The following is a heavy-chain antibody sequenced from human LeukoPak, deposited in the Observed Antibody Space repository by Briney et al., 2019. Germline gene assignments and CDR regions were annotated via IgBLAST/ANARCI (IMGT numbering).Heavy chain of an antibody. V-gene: IGHV3-30*18. CDR3: AKDVYDSSAYYYDY. J-gene: IGHJ4*02. CDR2: ISSDGSDK. Sequence: PGRSLRLSCAASGFTFSSYGMHWVRQAPGQGLEWVAVISSDGSDKQYAGSVKGRFSISRDNSKNTVSLQMNTLRTEDTAMYYCAKDVYDSSAYYYDYWGQGTLVTVSS. CDR1: GFTFSSYG. D-gene: IGHD3-22*01.